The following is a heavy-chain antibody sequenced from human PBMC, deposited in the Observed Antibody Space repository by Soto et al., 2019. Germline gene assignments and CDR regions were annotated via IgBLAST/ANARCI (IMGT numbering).Heavy chain of an antibody. D-gene: IGHD3-22*01. CDR3: ASQHYYDSSGYYVVY. CDR2: IHYSGST. Sequence: PSETLSLTCTVSGGSIGSNIDYWGWIRQPPGKGLEWIGNIHYSGSTYYDSSLKSRVTISVDTSKNQFSLKLSSVTAADTAVYYCASQHYYDSSGYYVVYWGQGTLVTVSS. CDR1: GGSIGSNIDY. V-gene: IGHV4-39*01. J-gene: IGHJ4*02.